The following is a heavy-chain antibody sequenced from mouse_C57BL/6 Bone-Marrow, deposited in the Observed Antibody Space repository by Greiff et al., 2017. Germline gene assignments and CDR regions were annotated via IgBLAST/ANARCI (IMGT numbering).Heavy chain of an antibody. D-gene: IGHD2-4*01. J-gene: IGHJ4*01. V-gene: IGHV1-85*01. CDR2: IYPRDGST. CDR3: DRESLYYDYGVYAMDY. CDR1: GYTFTSYD. Sequence: VQLQQSGPELVKPGASVKLSCKASGYTFTSYDINWVKQRPGQGLEWIGWIYPRDGSTKYNEKFKGKATLTVDTSSSTAYMELHSLTSEDSAVYFWDRESLYYDYGVYAMDYWGQGTSVTVSS.